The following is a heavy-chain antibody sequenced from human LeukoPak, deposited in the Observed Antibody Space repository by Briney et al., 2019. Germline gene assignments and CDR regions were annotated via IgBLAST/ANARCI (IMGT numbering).Heavy chain of an antibody. D-gene: IGHD1-26*01. V-gene: IGHV3-23*01. CDR2: ITGSGGTT. CDR1: GVTFSFYG. Sequence: GGTLRLSCEASGVTFSFYGMSWVRQAPGKGLEWVSAITGSGGTTYYADSMKGRFTISRDNSKNTLYLQMNSLKAEDTAVYYCTRGRRATHDYWGQGTLVTVSS. J-gene: IGHJ4*02. CDR3: TRGRRATHDY.